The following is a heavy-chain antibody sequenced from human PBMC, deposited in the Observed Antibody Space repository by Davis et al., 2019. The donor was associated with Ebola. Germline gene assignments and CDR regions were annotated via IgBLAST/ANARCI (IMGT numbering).Heavy chain of an antibody. J-gene: IGHJ6*02. V-gene: IGHV3-66*01. D-gene: IGHD6-13*01. Sequence: GESLKISCAASGFTVSSNYMSWVRQAPGKGLEWVSVIYSGGSTYYADSVKGRFTISRDNSKNTLYLQMNSLRAEDTAVYYCASWGYTKLPRRYYGMDVWGQGTTVTVSS. CDR2: IYSGGST. CDR3: ASWGYTKLPRRYYGMDV. CDR1: GFTVSSNY.